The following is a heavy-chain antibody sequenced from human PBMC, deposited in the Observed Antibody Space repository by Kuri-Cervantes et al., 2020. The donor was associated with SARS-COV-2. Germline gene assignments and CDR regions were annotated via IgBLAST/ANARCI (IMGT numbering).Heavy chain of an antibody. CDR2: IRYDGSNK. D-gene: IGHD3-3*01. J-gene: IGHJ4*02. Sequence: GESLKISCAASGFTFSDYYMSWIRQAPGKGLEWVAFIRYDGSNKYYADSVKGRFTISRDNSKNTLYLQMNSLRAEDTAVYYCAKGIRRFLESLDYWGQGALVTVSS. CDR3: AKGIRRFLESLDY. V-gene: IGHV3-30*02. CDR1: GFTFSDYY.